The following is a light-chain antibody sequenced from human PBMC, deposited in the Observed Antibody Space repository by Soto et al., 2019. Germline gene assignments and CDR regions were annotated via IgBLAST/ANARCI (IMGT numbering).Light chain of an antibody. V-gene: IGLV2-8*01. CDR3: SSYAGSNNGV. J-gene: IGLJ3*02. CDR2: EVS. CDR1: SSDVGDYNY. Sequence: QSVLTQPPSASGSPGQSVTISCTGTSSDVGDYNYVSWYQQHPGKAPKLMIYEVSKRPSGVPDRFAGSESGNTASLTVSGLQAEDDADYYCSSYAGSNNGVFGGGTKLTVL.